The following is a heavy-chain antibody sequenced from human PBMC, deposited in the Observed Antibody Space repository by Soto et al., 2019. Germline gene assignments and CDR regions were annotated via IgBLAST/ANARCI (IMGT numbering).Heavy chain of an antibody. V-gene: IGHV4-34*01. J-gene: IGHJ6*03. D-gene: IGHD4-17*01. Sequence: SETLSLTCAVYGGSFSGYYWSWIRQPPGKGLEWIGEINHSGSTNYNPSLKSRVTISVDTSKNQFSLKLSSVTAADTAVYYCARAHDYGDYHYYYYYYMDVWGKGTTVTVSS. CDR1: GGSFSGYY. CDR3: ARAHDYGDYHYYYYYYMDV. CDR2: INHSGST.